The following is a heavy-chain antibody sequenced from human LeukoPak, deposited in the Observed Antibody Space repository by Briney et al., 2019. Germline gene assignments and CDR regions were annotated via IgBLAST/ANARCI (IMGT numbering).Heavy chain of an antibody. CDR1: GFTFSNYG. J-gene: IGHJ4*02. D-gene: IGHD3-10*01. Sequence: GGSLRLSCAASGFTFSNYGMHWVRQAPGKGLEWVASIRYDGNNKYYANSVKGRFTISRDNSKITLYLQMNSLRDEDTAVYYCAKDPHYFGSGSYYDYSDYWGQGTLVTVSS. CDR3: AKDPHYFGSGSYYDYSDY. V-gene: IGHV3-30*02. CDR2: IRYDGNNK.